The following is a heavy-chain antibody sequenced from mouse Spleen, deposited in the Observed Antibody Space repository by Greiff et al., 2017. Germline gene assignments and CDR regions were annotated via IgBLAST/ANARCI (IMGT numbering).Heavy chain of an antibody. J-gene: IGHJ3*01. CDR2: IYPGSGST. CDR1: GYTFTSYW. Sequence: VKLQQSGAELVKPGASVKMSCKASGYTFTSYWITWVKQRPGQGLEWIGDIYPGSGSTNYNEKFKSKATLTVDTSSSTAYMQLSSLTSEDSAVYYCARDYYDGSPFAYWGQGTLVTVSA. CDR3: ARDYYDGSPFAY. V-gene: IGHV1-55*01. D-gene: IGHD1-1*01.